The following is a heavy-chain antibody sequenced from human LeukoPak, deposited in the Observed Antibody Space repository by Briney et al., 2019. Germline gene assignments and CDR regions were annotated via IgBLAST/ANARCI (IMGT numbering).Heavy chain of an antibody. CDR3: ARGGSYYDDGSFPFDY. Sequence: SVKVSCKASGGTFSSYAISWVRQAPGQGLEWMGGIIPIFGTANYAQKLQGRVTMTTDTSTSTAYMELRSLRSDDTAVYYCARGGSYYDDGSFPFDYWGQGTLVTVSS. J-gene: IGHJ4*02. V-gene: IGHV1-69*05. CDR2: IIPIFGTA. D-gene: IGHD1-26*01. CDR1: GGTFSSYA.